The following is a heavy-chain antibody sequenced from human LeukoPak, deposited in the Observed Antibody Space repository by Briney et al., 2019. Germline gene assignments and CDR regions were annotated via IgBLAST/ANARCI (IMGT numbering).Heavy chain of an antibody. CDR1: GFTVSSNY. V-gene: IGHV4-34*01. CDR3: ARGDRIQLWSFDY. CDR2: INHSGST. D-gene: IGHD5-18*01. J-gene: IGHJ4*02. Sequence: GSLRLSCAASGFTVSSNYMSWVRQPPGKGLEWIGEINHSGSTNYNPSLKSRVTISVDTSKNQFSLKLSSVTAADTAVYYCARGDRIQLWSFDYWGQGTLVTVSS.